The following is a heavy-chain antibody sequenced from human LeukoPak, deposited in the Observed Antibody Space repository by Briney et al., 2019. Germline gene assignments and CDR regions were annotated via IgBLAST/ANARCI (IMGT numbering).Heavy chain of an antibody. CDR3: ARDYGDNLFDY. V-gene: IGHV4-4*07. CDR2: IYTSGST. CDR1: GGSFSSYY. Sequence: SETLSLTCAVYGGSFSSYYWSWIRQPAGKGLEWIGRIYTSGSTNYNPSLKSRVTMSVDTSKNQFSLKLSSVTAADTAVYYCARDYGDNLFDYWGQGTPVTVSS. D-gene: IGHD4-17*01. J-gene: IGHJ4*02.